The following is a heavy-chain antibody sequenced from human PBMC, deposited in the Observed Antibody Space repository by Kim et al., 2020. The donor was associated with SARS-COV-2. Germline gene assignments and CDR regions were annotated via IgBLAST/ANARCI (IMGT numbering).Heavy chain of an antibody. Sequence: SVKVSCKASGGTFSSYAISWVRQAPGQGLEWMGGIIPIFGTANYAQKFQGRVTITADESTSTAYMELSSLRSEDTAVYYCASQYYYDSSGYSAYGYWGQGTLVTVSS. D-gene: IGHD3-22*01. CDR2: IIPIFGTA. CDR1: GGTFSSYA. J-gene: IGHJ4*02. V-gene: IGHV1-69*13. CDR3: ASQYYYDSSGYSAYGY.